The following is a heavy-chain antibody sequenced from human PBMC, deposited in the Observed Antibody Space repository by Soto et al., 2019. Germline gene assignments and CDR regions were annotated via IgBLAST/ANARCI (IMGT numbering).Heavy chain of an antibody. J-gene: IGHJ3*02. CDR3: ARGGDVNPNAFDI. V-gene: IGHV1-69*06. D-gene: IGHD7-27*01. CDR1: GGTFSSYA. CDR2: IIPIFGTA. Sequence: SVKVSCKASGGTFSSYAISWVRQAPGQGLEWMGGIIPIFGTANYAQKSQGRVTITADKSTSTAYMELSSLRSEDTAVYYCARGGDVNPNAFDIWGQGTMVTVSS.